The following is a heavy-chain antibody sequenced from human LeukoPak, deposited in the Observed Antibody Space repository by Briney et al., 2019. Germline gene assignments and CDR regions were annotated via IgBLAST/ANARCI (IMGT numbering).Heavy chain of an antibody. V-gene: IGHV1-3*01. CDR1: GYTFINYA. CDR3: ARGRERGSSSSFTDY. D-gene: IGHD6-6*01. CDR2: INAGNGNT. J-gene: IGHJ4*02. Sequence: ASVKVSCKASGYTFINYAINWGRQAPGQRPEWIGWINAGNGNTKYSQKFQGRVTITRNTSISTTYMELSSLRFEDTAVYYCARGRERGSSSSFTDYWGQGTLVIVSS.